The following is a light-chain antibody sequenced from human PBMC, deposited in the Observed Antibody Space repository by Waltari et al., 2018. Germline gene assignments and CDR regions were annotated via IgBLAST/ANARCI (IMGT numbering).Light chain of an antibody. CDR2: GAS. Sequence: DIVLTQSPGTLSLFQGERATLSCRASQSVNNNYLAWYLQKPGQAPRLLIYGASSRAIGIPDRFSGSGSGTDFTLTISRLEPEDFAVFYCQQYGSPPLTFGGGTKVEIK. CDR1: QSVNNNY. J-gene: IGKJ4*01. V-gene: IGKV3-20*01. CDR3: QQYGSPPLT.